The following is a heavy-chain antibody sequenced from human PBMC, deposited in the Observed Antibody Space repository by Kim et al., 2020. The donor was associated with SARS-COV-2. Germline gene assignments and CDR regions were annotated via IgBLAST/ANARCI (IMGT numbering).Heavy chain of an antibody. Sequence: SETLSLTCTVSGGSISSSSYYWGWIRQPPGKGLEWIGSIYYSGSTYYNPSLKSRVTISVDTSKNQFSLKLSSVTAADTAVYYCARVRPGFDPWGQGTLVTVSS. V-gene: IGHV4-39*07. J-gene: IGHJ5*02. D-gene: IGHD3-10*01. CDR2: IYYSGST. CDR1: GGSISSSSYY. CDR3: ARVRPGFDP.